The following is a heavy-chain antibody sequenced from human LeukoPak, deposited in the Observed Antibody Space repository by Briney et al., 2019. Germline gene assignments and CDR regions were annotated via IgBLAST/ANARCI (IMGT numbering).Heavy chain of an antibody. Sequence: GGSLRLSCAASGFTFSSYGMHWVRQAPGKGLEWVAVISYDGSNKYYADSVKGRFTISRDNSKNTLYLQMNSLRAEDTAVYYCAKAQDYDILTGYDYWGQGTLVTVSS. CDR3: AKAQDYDILTGYDY. CDR2: ISYDGSNK. J-gene: IGHJ4*02. D-gene: IGHD3-9*01. CDR1: GFTFSSYG. V-gene: IGHV3-30*18.